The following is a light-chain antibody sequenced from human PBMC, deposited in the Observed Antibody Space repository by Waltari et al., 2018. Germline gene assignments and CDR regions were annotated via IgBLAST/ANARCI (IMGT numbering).Light chain of an antibody. J-gene: IGKJ2*01. CDR2: GAS. Sequence: ETVMTQSPATLSVSPGGRATLSCRASQSLGTNLAWYQQKPGQAPRLLIYGASSRATGVPARFSGSGSGTDFTLTISSLQSEDFVVYYCQQYNNWPLYTCGQGTKLEI. CDR1: QSLGTN. CDR3: QQYNNWPLYT. V-gene: IGKV3-15*01.